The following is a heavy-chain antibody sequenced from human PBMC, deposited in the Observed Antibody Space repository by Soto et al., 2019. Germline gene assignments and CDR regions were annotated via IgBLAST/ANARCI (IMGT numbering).Heavy chain of an antibody. V-gene: IGHV3-7*03. D-gene: IGHD3-9*01. CDR2: IKQDGSEK. CDR3: ARDPMVLRDFDWLQPPQIYYYYDGMDV. CDR1: GFTFSSYW. J-gene: IGHJ6*02. Sequence: EVQLVESGGGLVQPGGSLRLSCAASGFTFSSYWMSWVRQAPGKGLEWVANIKQDGSEKYYADSVKGRFTISRDNAKNSLYLHMNSIRAEDTAVYYCARDPMVLRDFDWLQPPQIYYYYDGMDVWGQGTTVTVSS.